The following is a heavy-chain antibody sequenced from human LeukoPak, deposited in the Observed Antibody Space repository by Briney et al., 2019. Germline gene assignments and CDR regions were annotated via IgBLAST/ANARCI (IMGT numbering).Heavy chain of an antibody. V-gene: IGHV4-39*07. CDR3: ARGLSLQYGSGNYYYYGMDV. Sequence: SGTLSLTCTVSGGSISSQTYYWTWIRQPPGKGLEWIGEINHSGSTNYNPSLKSRVAISVDTSKNQFSLKLSSVTAADTAVYYCARGLSLQYGSGNYYYYGMDVWGQGTTVTVSS. J-gene: IGHJ6*02. D-gene: IGHD3-10*01. CDR1: GGSISSQTYY. CDR2: INHSGST.